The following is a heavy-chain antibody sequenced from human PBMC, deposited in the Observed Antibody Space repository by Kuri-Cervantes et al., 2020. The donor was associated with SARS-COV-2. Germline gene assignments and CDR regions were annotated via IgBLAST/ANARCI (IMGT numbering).Heavy chain of an antibody. D-gene: IGHD3/OR15-3a*01. J-gene: IGHJ4*02. CDR3: ASQDGLYY. V-gene: IGHV4-4*02. CDR1: GGSITSGNW. CDR2: INHSGST. Sequence: SETLSLTCAVSGGSITSGNWWSWVRQPPGKGLEWIGEINHSGSTNYNPSLKSRVTISVDTSKNQFSLKLSSVTAADTAVYYCASQDGLYYWGQGTLVTVSS.